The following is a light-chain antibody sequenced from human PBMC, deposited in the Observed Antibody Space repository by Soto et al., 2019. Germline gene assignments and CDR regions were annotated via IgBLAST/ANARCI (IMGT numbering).Light chain of an antibody. Sequence: QSALTQPASVSGSPGQSITISCTGTRTDVGNYNFVSWYQQYPGKAPKVTIYDVSYRPSGVSDRFSGSKSGNTASLTISGLQAEDEADYYCSSYASGSTYVFGTGTKVTVL. CDR1: RTDVGNYNF. CDR3: SSYASGSTYV. V-gene: IGLV2-14*01. CDR2: DVS. J-gene: IGLJ1*01.